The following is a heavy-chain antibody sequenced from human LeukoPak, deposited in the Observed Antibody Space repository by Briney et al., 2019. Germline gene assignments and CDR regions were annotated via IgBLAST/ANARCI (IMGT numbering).Heavy chain of an antibody. D-gene: IGHD2-21*02. CDR3: AREQTRGGDLDY. CDR1: GFTFSTYS. J-gene: IGHJ4*02. CDR2: ISYTNAI. V-gene: IGHV3-21*01. Sequence: PGGSLRLSCAASGFTFSTYSMNWVRQAPGKGLEWVSSISYTNAIFYADSVKGRFTISRDNAKNALYLQMYSLRVEDTAVYYCAREQTRGGDLDYWGQGALVTVSS.